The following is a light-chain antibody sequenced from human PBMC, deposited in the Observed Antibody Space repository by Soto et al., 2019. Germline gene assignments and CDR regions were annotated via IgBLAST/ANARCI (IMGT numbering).Light chain of an antibody. CDR3: QHYNIWPST. CDR1: HSVGST. J-gene: IGKJ1*01. V-gene: IGKV3-15*01. CDR2: DTS. Sequence: ETVMTQSPATLSVSPGERATLSCRASHSVGSTLAWYQQKPGQAPRLLMFDTSTRATGIPARFSGSGSGTEFTLTISSLQSVDFAVYYCQHYNIWPSTVGHGTKVDSK.